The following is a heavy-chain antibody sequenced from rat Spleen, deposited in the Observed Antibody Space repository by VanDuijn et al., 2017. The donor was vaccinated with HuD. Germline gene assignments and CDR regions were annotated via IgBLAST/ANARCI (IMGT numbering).Heavy chain of an antibody. V-gene: IGHV5-17*01. CDR2: IIYDGSSS. Sequence: EVQLVESGGGLAQPGRSLKISCAASGFTFSDYGMAWVRQAPGKGLEWVATIIYDGSSSYYRDSVKGRFTLSRDDAKSTLFLQRDSLRSEDTATYYCARLSYYYDGYFDYWGQGVMVTVSS. D-gene: IGHD1-12*03. J-gene: IGHJ2*01. CDR1: GFTFSDYG. CDR3: ARLSYYYDGYFDY.